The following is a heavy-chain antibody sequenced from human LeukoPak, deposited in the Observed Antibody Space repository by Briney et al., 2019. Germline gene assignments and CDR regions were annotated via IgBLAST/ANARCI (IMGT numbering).Heavy chain of an antibody. Sequence: PGGSLRLSCEASGFTFIAYAMRWVRQSSGKGLESVSVISAGGDTAYYADSVKGRFTISRDNAKNSLYLQMNSLRAEDTAVYYCASTRGWGDYYDSSARVPFDYWGQGTLVTVSS. D-gene: IGHD3-22*01. CDR2: ISAGGDTA. V-gene: IGHV3-23*01. J-gene: IGHJ4*02. CDR1: GFTFIAYA. CDR3: ASTRGWGDYYDSSARVPFDY.